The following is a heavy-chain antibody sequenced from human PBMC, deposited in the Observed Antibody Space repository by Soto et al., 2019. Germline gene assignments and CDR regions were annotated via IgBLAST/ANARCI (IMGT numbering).Heavy chain of an antibody. CDR2: IYYSGST. CDR3: ARVGGYDILTGPFDY. V-gene: IGHV4-59*12. CDR1: GGSISSYY. D-gene: IGHD3-9*01. Sequence: PSETLSLTCTVSGGSISSYYWSWIRQPPGKGLEWIGYIYYSGSTNYNPSLKSRVTISVDTSKNQFSLKLSSVTAADTAVYYCARVGGYDILTGPFDYWGQGTLVTVSS. J-gene: IGHJ4*02.